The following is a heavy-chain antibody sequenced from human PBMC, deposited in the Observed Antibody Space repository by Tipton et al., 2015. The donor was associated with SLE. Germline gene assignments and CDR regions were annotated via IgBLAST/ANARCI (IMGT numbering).Heavy chain of an antibody. CDR1: GGSFSGYY. V-gene: IGHV4-34*01. CDR3: ARDRRMDSRDNYRPDGFNI. CDR2: INHSGST. J-gene: IGHJ3*02. D-gene: IGHD3-22*01. Sequence: TLSLTCAVYGGSFSGYYWSWIRQPPGKGLERIGEINHSGSTNYNPSLKSRVTMSVDTSKNQFSLKLASVTAADTALYYCARDRRMDSRDNYRPDGFNIWGQGTMVTVSS.